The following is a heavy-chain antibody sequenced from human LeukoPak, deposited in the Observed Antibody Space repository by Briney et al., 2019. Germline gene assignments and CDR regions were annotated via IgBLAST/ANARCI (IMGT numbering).Heavy chain of an antibody. V-gene: IGHV4-34*01. J-gene: IGHJ5*02. CDR3: ASGYQLLRHWFGP. D-gene: IGHD2-2*01. CDR1: GGSFSGYY. CDR2: INHSGST. Sequence: SETLSLTCAVYGGSFSGYYWSWIRQPPGKGLEWIGEINHSGSTNYNPSLKSRVTISVDTSKNQFSLKLSSVTAADTAVYYCASGYQLLRHWFGPWGQGTLVTVSS.